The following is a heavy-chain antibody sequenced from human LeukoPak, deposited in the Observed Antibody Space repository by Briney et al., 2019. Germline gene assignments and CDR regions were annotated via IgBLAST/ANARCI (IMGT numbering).Heavy chain of an antibody. V-gene: IGHV4-59*08. D-gene: IGHD5-18*01. J-gene: IGHJ4*02. CDR1: GGSISSYY. CDR3: ARRGTLGDSYGLYYFDY. CDR2: IYYSGST. Sequence: SETLSLTCTVSGGSISSYYWSWIRQPPGKGLEWIGYIYYSGSTNYNPSLKSRVTISVDTSKNQFSLKLSSVTAADTAVYYCARRGTLGDSYGLYYFDYWGQGTLVTVSS.